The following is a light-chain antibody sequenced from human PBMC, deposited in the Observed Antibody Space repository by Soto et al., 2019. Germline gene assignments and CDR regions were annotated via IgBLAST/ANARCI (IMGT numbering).Light chain of an antibody. CDR1: NIGSKG. CDR3: QVWDSRGDYVV. V-gene: IGLV3-21*02. CDR2: EDT. J-gene: IGLJ2*01. Sequence: SYELTQPPSMSVAPGQTARITCGGNNIGSKGVNWYQQRPGQAPVLVIYEDTRRPSGIPERFSGSNSGNTATLTMSGVEAGDEADYYCQVWDSRGDYVVFGGGTKLTVL.